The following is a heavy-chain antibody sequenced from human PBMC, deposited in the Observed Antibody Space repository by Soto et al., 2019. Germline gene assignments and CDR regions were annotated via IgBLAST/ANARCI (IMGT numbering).Heavy chain of an antibody. CDR1: GGSISSGDYY. J-gene: IGHJ4*02. CDR3: ARYTVLRFLEWSKPDY. V-gene: IGHV4-30-4*01. D-gene: IGHD3-3*01. CDR2: IYYSGST. Sequence: SETLSLTCTVSGGSISSGDYYWSWIRQPPGKGLEWIGYIYYSGSTYYNPSLKSRVTISVDTSKNQFSLKLSSVTAADTAVYYCARYTVLRFLEWSKPDYWGQGTLVTVSS.